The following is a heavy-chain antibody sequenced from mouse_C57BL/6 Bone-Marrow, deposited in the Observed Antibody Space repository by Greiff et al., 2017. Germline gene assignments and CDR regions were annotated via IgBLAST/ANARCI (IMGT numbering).Heavy chain of an antibody. D-gene: IGHD2-4*01. J-gene: IGHJ4*01. Sequence: VMLVESGPGLVQPSQSLSITCTVSGFSLTSYGVHWVRQSPGKGLEWLGVIWSGGSTDYNAAFISRLSISKDNSKSQVFFKMNSLQADDTAIYYCASFYYDYDFYAMDYWGQGTSVTVSS. CDR1: GFSLTSYG. CDR3: ASFYYDYDFYAMDY. V-gene: IGHV2-2*01. CDR2: IWSGGST.